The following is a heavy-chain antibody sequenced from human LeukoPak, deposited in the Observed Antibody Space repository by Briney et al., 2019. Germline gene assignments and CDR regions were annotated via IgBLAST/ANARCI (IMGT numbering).Heavy chain of an antibody. Sequence: SETLSLTCTVSGGSISSYYWSWIRQPAGKGLEWIGRIYTRGSTNYNPSLKSRVTMSVDTSKNQFSLKLSSVTAADTAVYYCVRAHRSNCSGGSCYSFDYWGQGTLVTVSS. CDR2: IYTRGST. D-gene: IGHD2-15*01. V-gene: IGHV4-4*07. J-gene: IGHJ4*02. CDR1: GGSISSYY. CDR3: VRAHRSNCSGGSCYSFDY.